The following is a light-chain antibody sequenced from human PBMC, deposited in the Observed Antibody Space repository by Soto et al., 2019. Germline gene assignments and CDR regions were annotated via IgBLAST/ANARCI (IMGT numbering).Light chain of an antibody. CDR2: GAS. V-gene: IGKV3-20*01. Sequence: EIVLTQSPGTLSLSPGERASLSCRASQSIANSLAWYQQKPGQAPRLLIFGASNRATGIPDRFSGSGSGTDFTLTISRLEPEDFAVYHCQQYGGSPSTFGGGTKV. CDR1: QSIANS. J-gene: IGKJ4*02. CDR3: QQYGGSPST.